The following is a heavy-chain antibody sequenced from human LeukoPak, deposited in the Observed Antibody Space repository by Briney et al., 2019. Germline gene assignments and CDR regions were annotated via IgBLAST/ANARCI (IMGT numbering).Heavy chain of an antibody. Sequence: ASVKVSCKASGYTFTSYGISWVRQAPGQGLEWMGWISAYNGNTNYSQKLQGRVTMTTDTSTSTAYMELRSLRSDDTAVYYCARDRIAVAGTDITYYHYYGMDVWGQGTTVTVSS. CDR1: GYTFTSYG. CDR2: ISAYNGNT. J-gene: IGHJ6*02. CDR3: ARDRIAVAGTDITYYHYYGMDV. V-gene: IGHV1-18*01. D-gene: IGHD6-19*01.